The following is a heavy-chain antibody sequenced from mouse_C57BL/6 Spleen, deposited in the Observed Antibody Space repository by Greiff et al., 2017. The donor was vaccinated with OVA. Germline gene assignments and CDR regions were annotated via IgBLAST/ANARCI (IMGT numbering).Heavy chain of an antibody. CDR2: ISDGGSYT. Sequence: VKLVESGGGLVKPGGSLKLSCAASGFTFSSYAMSWVRQTPEKRLEWVATISDGGSYTYYPDNVKGRFTISRDNAKNNLYLQMSHLKSEDTAMYYCARERIAAAMDYWGQGTSVTVSS. J-gene: IGHJ4*01. CDR1: GFTFSSYA. V-gene: IGHV5-4*01. CDR3: ARERIAAAMDY.